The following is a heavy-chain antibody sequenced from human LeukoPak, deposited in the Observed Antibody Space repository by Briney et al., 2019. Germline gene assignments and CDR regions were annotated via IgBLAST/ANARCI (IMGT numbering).Heavy chain of an antibody. Sequence: GGSPRLSCAASGFTVSSNYMSWVRQAPGKGLEWVSVIYSGGSTYYADSVKGRFTISRDNSKNTLYLQMNSLRAEDTAVYYCARDGPHFLDAFDIWGQGTMVTVSS. J-gene: IGHJ3*02. CDR2: IYSGGST. CDR3: ARDGPHFLDAFDI. V-gene: IGHV3-53*01. CDR1: GFTVSSNY.